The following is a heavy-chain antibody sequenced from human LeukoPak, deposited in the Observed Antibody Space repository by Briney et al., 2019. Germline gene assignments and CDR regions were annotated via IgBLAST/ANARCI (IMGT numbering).Heavy chain of an antibody. J-gene: IGHJ6*02. CDR2: INAGNGNT. V-gene: IGHV1-3*01. Sequence: GASVKVSCKASGYTFTTYAMHWVRQAPGQRLEWMGWINAGNGNTKYSQKFQAKVTITGDTSASTAYMELSSLRSEDTAVYYCAREAVTTHYYYGMDVWGQGTTVTVSS. CDR1: GYTFTTYA. D-gene: IGHD4-17*01. CDR3: AREAVTTHYYYGMDV.